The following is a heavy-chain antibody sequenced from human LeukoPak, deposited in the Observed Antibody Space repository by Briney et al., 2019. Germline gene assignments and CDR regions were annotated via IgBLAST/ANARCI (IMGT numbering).Heavy chain of an antibody. V-gene: IGHV1-18*01. Sequence: ASVKVSCKASGYTFTRYGISWVRQAPGQGLEWMGWISAYNGNTNYAQTLQGRVTMTTDTSTSTAYMELRSLRSDDTAVYYCARDRLFHYYYDSSGYYYPLDYWGQGTLVTVSS. CDR1: GYTFTRYG. D-gene: IGHD3-22*01. CDR3: ARDRLFHYYYDSSGYYYPLDY. J-gene: IGHJ4*02. CDR2: ISAYNGNT.